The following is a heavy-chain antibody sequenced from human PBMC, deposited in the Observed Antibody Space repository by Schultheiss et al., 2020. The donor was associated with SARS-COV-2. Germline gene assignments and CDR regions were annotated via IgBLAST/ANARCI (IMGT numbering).Heavy chain of an antibody. CDR2: IYYSGST. Sequence: SETLSLTCAVYGGSFSGYYWSWIRQPPGKGLEWIGSIYYSGSTNYNPSLKSRVTISVDTSKSQFSLKLSSVTAADTAVYYCARAPGATHYGMDVWGQGTTVTVSS. J-gene: IGHJ6*02. CDR3: ARAPGATHYGMDV. CDR1: GGSFSGYY. V-gene: IGHV4-59*01. D-gene: IGHD1-26*01.